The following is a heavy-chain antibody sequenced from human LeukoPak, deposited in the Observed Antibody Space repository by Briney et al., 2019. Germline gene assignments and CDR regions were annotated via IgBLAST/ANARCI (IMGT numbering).Heavy chain of an antibody. V-gene: IGHV4-34*01. CDR3: ARGRGGSGIEI. CDR1: GGSISSYY. J-gene: IGHJ4*02. D-gene: IGHD3-10*01. CDR2: INHSGST. Sequence: SETLSLTCTVSGGSISSYYWSWIRQPPGKGLEWIGEINHSGSTNYNPSLKSRVTISVDTSKNQFSLKLSSVTAADTAVYYCARGRGGSGIEIWGQGTLVTVSS.